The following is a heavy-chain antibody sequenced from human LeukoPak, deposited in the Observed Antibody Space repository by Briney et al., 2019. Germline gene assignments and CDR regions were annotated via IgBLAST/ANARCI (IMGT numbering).Heavy chain of an antibody. Sequence: RSSETLSLTCAVYGGSFSGYYWSWIRQPPGKGLEWIGEINHSGSTNYNPSLKSRVTISVDTSKNQFSLKLSSVTAADTAVYYCARFQAVPAAMAGSFDYWGQGTLVTVSS. V-gene: IGHV4-34*01. J-gene: IGHJ4*02. CDR3: ARFQAVPAAMAGSFDY. CDR1: GGSFSGYY. D-gene: IGHD2-2*01. CDR2: INHSGST.